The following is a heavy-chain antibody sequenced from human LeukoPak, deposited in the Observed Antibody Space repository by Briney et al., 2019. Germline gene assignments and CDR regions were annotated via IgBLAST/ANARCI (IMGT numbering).Heavy chain of an antibody. CDR3: AKEGQSLDY. CDR2: ISWNSGSI. Sequence: GRSLRLSCAASGFTFDDYAMHWVRQAPGKGLEWVSGISWNSGSIGYADSVKGRFTISRDNAKNSLYLQMNSLRAEDTALYYYAKEGQSLDYWGQGTLVTVSS. CDR1: GFTFDDYA. J-gene: IGHJ4*02. V-gene: IGHV3-9*01. D-gene: IGHD6-19*01.